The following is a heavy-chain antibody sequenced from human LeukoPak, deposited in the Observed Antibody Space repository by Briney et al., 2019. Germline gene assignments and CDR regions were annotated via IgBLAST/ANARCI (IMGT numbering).Heavy chain of an antibody. CDR3: ARAQGLQMTYYLDY. CDR2: IYYSGST. D-gene: IGHD3-10*01. V-gene: IGHV4-59*01. Sequence: SETLSLTCTVSGGSISSYYWSWIRQPPGKGLEWIGYIYYSGSTNYNPSLKSRVAISVDTSKNQFSLKLSSVTAADTAVYYCARAQGLQMTYYLDYWGQGTLVTVSS. CDR1: GGSISSYY. J-gene: IGHJ4*02.